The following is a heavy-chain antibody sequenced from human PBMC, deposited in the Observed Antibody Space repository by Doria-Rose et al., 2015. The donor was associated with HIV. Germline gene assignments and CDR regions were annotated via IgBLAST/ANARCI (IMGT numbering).Heavy chain of an antibody. D-gene: IGHD6-13*01. CDR2: NISDDER. Sequence: QESGPVLVKPTETLTLTCTVSGVSLSSPGMGVSWIRRPPGKALEWLANNISDDERSCKKSLKSRLTISRGTSKSQVVLTMTDMDPVDTATYYCARIKSSRWYHKYYFDFWGQGTLVIVSA. CDR3: ARIKSSRWYHKYYFDF. J-gene: IGHJ4*02. V-gene: IGHV2-26*01. CDR1: GVSLSSPGMG.